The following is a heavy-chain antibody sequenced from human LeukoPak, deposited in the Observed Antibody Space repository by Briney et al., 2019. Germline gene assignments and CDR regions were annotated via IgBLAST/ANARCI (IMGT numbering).Heavy chain of an antibody. CDR1: GFTFSSYG. D-gene: IGHD3-22*01. CDR3: AKNSYDSSS. Sequence: GGSLRLSCAASGFTFSSYGMHWVRQAPGKGLEWVAVISYDGSNKYYADSVKGRFTISRDNSKNTLYLHMNSLRAEDTAVYYCAKNSYDSSSWGQGTLVTVSS. J-gene: IGHJ5*02. V-gene: IGHV3-30*18. CDR2: ISYDGSNK.